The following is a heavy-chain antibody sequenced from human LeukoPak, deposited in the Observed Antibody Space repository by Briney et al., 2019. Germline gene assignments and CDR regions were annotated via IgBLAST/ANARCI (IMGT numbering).Heavy chain of an antibody. V-gene: IGHV3-11*04. CDR3: ARDRMTTVTNDAFDI. CDR1: GFTFSDYY. CDR2: IGSSGTTI. J-gene: IGHJ3*02. D-gene: IGHD4-17*01. Sequence: GSLRLSCEASGFTFSDYYMSWIRQAPGKGLEWVSYIGSSGTTIYYADSVKGRFTISRDNAKNSLFLQMNSLRAEDTAVYYCARDRMTTVTNDAFDIWGQGTMVTVSS.